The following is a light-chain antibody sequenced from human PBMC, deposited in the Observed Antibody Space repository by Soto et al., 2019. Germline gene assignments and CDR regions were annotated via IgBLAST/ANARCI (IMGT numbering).Light chain of an antibody. CDR3: QQFGTSPRT. Sequence: EIVLTQSPALLSVSPGQRATLSCGASQTFASNNLAWYQRKPGLAPRLLIFDASYRATGIPDRFSGSVSGTVVTLTLSRLEPEDSAVYYCQQFGTSPRTVGGGTQVEI. CDR1: QTFASNN. CDR2: DAS. J-gene: IGKJ4*01. V-gene: IGKV3D-20*01.